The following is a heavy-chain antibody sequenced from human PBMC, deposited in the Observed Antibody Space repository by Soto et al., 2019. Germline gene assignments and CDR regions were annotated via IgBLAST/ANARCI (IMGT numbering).Heavy chain of an antibody. V-gene: IGHV4-31*03. J-gene: IGHJ4*02. CDR1: GGSITSSGYY. Sequence: QVQLQESGPGLVKPSQTLSLTCTVSGGSITSSGYYWSWIRQHPGEGLEWIGFTSNSGSTSYNPSRKSRVTISVATSSNQFSLNLKSVTAADTAVYYCARGGGSTKVDYWGQGTLVTVSP. D-gene: IGHD2-2*01. CDR2: TSNSGST. CDR3: ARGGGSTKVDY.